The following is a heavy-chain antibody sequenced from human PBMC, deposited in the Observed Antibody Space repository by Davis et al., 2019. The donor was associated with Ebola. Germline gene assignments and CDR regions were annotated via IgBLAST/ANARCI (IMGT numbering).Heavy chain of an antibody. CDR3: AREGPIYQLLYNRSFDY. CDR2: INPNSGGT. V-gene: IGHV1-2*02. D-gene: IGHD2-2*02. CDR1: GYTFTGYY. J-gene: IGHJ4*02. Sequence: ASVKVSCKASGYTFTGYYMHWVRQAPGQGLEWMGWINPNSGGTNYAQKFQGRVTMTRDTSISTAYMELSRLRSDDTAVYYCAREGPIYQLLYNRSFDYWGQGTLVTVSS.